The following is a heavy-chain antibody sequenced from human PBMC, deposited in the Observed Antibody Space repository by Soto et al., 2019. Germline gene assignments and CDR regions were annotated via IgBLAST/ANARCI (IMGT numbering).Heavy chain of an antibody. CDR1: GGSISSGGYY. Sequence: SETLSLTCTVSGGSISSGGYYWSWIRQHPGKGLEWIGYIYYSGSTYYNPSLKSRVTISVDTSKNQFSLKLSSVTAADTAVYYCARVRRNDVLYRDYWGQGTLVTVSS. V-gene: IGHV4-31*03. J-gene: IGHJ4*02. CDR2: IYYSGST. CDR3: ARVRRNDVLYRDY. D-gene: IGHD1-1*01.